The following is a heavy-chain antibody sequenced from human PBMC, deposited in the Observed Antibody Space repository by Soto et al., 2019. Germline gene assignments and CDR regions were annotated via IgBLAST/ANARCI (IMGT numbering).Heavy chain of an antibody. CDR1: GDSITSSSFC. CDR3: ARLDGNSADYYYGMDV. J-gene: IGHJ6*02. V-gene: IGHV4-39*01. Sequence: PSETLSLTCTVSGDSITSSSFCWGWIRQPPGKGLEWIGTICYSGSTYYNPSLQSRVTMSVDTSKNQFSLKLSSVTAADTGVYYCARLDGNSADYYYGMDVWGRGTTVTGSS. D-gene: IGHD6-19*01. CDR2: ICYSGST.